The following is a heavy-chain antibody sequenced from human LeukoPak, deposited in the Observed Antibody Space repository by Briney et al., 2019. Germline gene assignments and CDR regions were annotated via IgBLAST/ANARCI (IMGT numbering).Heavy chain of an antibody. J-gene: IGHJ4*02. CDR3: AKDDLGYCSSTSCYAVDY. CDR2: MSYDGSNK. D-gene: IGHD2-2*01. V-gene: IGHV3-30*18. CDR1: GFTFSSYG. Sequence: PGRSLRLSCAASGFTFSSYGMHWVRQAPGKGLEWVAVMSYDGSNKYYADSVKGRFSISRDNSKNTLYLQMNSLRAEDTAAYYCAKDDLGYCSSTSCYAVDYWGQGTLVTVSS.